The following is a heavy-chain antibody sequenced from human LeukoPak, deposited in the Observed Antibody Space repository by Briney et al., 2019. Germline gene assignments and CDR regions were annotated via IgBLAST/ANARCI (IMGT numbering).Heavy chain of an antibody. CDR3: AKGGMMVYAVTYIDY. CDR2: IAGDGAS. CDR1: DSSFRSHD. D-gene: IGHD2-8*01. Sequence: PGGSLRLSCAASDSSFRSHDMSWVRQTLEKGLEWVSSIAGDGASFYADSVKGRFTISRDKSENILYLQMNSLRADDTAIYYCAKGGMMVYAVTYIDYWGQGTLVTVSS. V-gene: IGHV3-23*01. J-gene: IGHJ4*02.